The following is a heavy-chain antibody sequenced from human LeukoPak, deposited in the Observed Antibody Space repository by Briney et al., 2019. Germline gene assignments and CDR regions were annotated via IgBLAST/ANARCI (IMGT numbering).Heavy chain of an antibody. CDR3: AKAYDSSGYHPFDC. CDR2: ISGNGGSP. Sequence: GGSLRLSCEASGFTFSSYAMNWVRQAPGKGLEWVSAISGNGGSPYYADSVKGRFTIPRDNSKNTLYLQMSGLRAEDTAVYYCAKAYDSSGYHPFDCWGQGTLVTVSS. CDR1: GFTFSSYA. D-gene: IGHD3-22*01. V-gene: IGHV3-23*01. J-gene: IGHJ4*02.